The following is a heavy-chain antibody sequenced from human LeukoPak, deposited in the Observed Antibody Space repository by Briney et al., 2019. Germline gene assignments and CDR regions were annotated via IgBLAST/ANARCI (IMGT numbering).Heavy chain of an antibody. V-gene: IGHV1-46*01. D-gene: IGHD3-22*01. Sequence: ASVKVSCKASGYTFTSYYMYWVRQAPGQGLEWMGIINPNKGSTSYAQKFQGRVTMTRDMSTSTVYMELSSLRSEDTAIYYCATGSHVRVYDSSAYYGHYWGQGTLVTVSS. CDR1: GYTFTSYY. J-gene: IGHJ4*02. CDR2: INPNKGST. CDR3: ATGSHVRVYDSSAYYGHY.